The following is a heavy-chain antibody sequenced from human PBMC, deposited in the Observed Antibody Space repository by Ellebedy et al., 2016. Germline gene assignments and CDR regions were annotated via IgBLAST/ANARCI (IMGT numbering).Heavy chain of an antibody. CDR3: ARYRGSDWGFDW. J-gene: IGHJ4*02. V-gene: IGHV1-69*13. Sequence: SVKVSCXASGGTFSSFAIAWVRQAPGQGLEWMGGIIPIFGTTNYAQKFRDRVTITADESTITAYMEFTSLRSEDTAVYYCARYRGSDWGFDWWGQGSLVTVST. CDR1: GGTFSSFA. CDR2: IIPIFGTT. D-gene: IGHD7-27*01.